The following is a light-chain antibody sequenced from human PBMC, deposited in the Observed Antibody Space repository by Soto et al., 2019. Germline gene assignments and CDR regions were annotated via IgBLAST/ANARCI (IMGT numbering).Light chain of an antibody. V-gene: IGKV3D-20*02. J-gene: IGKJ5*01. Sequence: EIVLMYSRATLSLSPGDRATLSCRPSQSVSSSYLAWYQQKPGQAPRLLICHTSLRPTGIPDRFSGSGAGRAFSLTISSLETEDFAVYYCQQRSHWPPITFGQGTRLEIK. CDR2: HTS. CDR3: QQRSHWPPIT. CDR1: QSVSSSY.